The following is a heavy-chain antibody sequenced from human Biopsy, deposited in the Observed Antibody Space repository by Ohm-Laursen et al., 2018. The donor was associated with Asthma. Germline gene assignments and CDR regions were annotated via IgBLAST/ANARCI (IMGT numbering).Heavy chain of an antibody. CDR1: GFAVSRYH. V-gene: IGHV3-53*01. CDR2: IYSGGTS. Sequence: SLRLSCAASGFAVSRYHMFWVRQAPGKGLEWVSVIYSGGTSHTADSVRGRFTISRDYSKNTLYLQMHSLRPEDTAVDYCARGDSSNWSHYYFDYWGQGTLDAVSS. D-gene: IGHD3-22*01. CDR3: ARGDSSNWSHYYFDY. J-gene: IGHJ4*02.